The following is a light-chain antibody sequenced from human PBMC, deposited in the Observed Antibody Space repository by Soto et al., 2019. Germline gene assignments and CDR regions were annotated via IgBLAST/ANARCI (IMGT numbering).Light chain of an antibody. CDR1: NSDVGGYER. Sequence: QSALTQPPSVSGSPGQSITISCTGTNSDVGGYERVSWYQQHPGKAPTLMIYEVNKRPSGVSNRFSGSKSGNTASLTISGLQAEDEADYYCCSSVGGHIWVFGGGTKLTVL. J-gene: IGLJ3*02. CDR3: CSSVGGHIWV. V-gene: IGLV2-23*02. CDR2: EVN.